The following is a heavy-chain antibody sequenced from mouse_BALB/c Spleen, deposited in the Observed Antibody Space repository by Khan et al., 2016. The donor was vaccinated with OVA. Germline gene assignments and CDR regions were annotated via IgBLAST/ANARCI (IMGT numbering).Heavy chain of an antibody. Sequence: QVQLKESGPGLVAPSQSLSITCTVSGFSLTSYGVHWVRQPPGKGLEWLGVIGAGGSTNYNSPLMSRLSISTDDSKSHVFLKMNSLQTDDKAMYFGPRREDIGGQGTTLTVSS. CDR3: PRREDI. CDR1: GFSLTSYG. J-gene: IGHJ2*01. V-gene: IGHV2-9*02. CDR2: IGAGGST. D-gene: IGHD1-3*01.